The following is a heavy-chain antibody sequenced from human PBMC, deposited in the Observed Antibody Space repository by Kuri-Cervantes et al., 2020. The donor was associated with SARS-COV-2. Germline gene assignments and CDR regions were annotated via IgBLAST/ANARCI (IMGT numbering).Heavy chain of an antibody. CDR3: ARSPLERRWGWFDP. CDR2: IYTSGST. D-gene: IGHD1-1*01. CDR1: GGSISSYY. Sequence: SETLSLTCTVSGGSISSYYWSWIRQPAGKGLEWIGRIYTSGSTNYNPSLKSRVTMSVDTSKNQFPLKLSSVTAADTAVYYCARSPLERRWGWFDPWGQGTLVTVSS. J-gene: IGHJ5*02. V-gene: IGHV4-4*07.